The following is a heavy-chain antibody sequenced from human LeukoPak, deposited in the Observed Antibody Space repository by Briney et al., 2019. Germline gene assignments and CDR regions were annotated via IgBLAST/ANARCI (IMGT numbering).Heavy chain of an antibody. CDR2: INHSGTT. CDR3: ARVPLRFLEPFDN. J-gene: IGHJ4*02. D-gene: IGHD3-3*01. V-gene: IGHV4-34*01. CDR1: GDSITTSY. Sequence: SETLSLTCTVSGDSITTSYWSWIRQPPGKGLEWIGEINHSGTTNYNPSLKSRVTMSLDTSKNQLSLKLNSVTAADTAVYYCARVPLRFLEPFDNWGQGTLVTVSS.